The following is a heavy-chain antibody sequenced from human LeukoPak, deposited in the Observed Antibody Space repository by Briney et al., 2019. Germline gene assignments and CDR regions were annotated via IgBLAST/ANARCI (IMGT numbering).Heavy chain of an antibody. CDR3: AGYQLLLRWFDP. CDR1: GYSISTVYY. V-gene: IGHV4-38-2*02. CDR2: IYHSGST. D-gene: IGHD2-2*01. Sequence: PSETLSLTCTVSGYSISTVYYWGWIRQPPGKGRGWSGSIYHSGSTYYNPSLKSRVTISVDTSKNQFSLKLSSVTAADTAVYYCAGYQLLLRWFDPWGQGTLVTVSS. J-gene: IGHJ5*02.